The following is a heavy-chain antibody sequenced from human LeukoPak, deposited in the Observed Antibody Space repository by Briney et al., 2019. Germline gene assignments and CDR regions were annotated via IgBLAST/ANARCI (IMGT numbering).Heavy chain of an antibody. CDR1: GYTFTSYY. D-gene: IGHD4/OR15-4a*01. CDR3: AKVAHQMVRQNHFDY. V-gene: IGHV3-30*02. Sequence: GASVKVSCKASGYTFTSYYMHWVRQAPGKGLEWVAVIWYDGSNKYYADSVKGRFTISRDNSKNTLYLQMNSLRAEDTAVYYCAKVAHQMVRQNHFDYWGQGTLVTVSS. J-gene: IGHJ4*02. CDR2: IWYDGSNK.